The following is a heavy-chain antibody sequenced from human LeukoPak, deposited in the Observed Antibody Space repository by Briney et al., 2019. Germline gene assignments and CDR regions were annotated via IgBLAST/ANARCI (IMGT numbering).Heavy chain of an antibody. CDR2: IYYSGST. CDR3: ARDPYYYDSSGPVQGAFDI. CDR1: GGSISSSSYY. Sequence: SETLSLTCTVSGGSISSSSYYWGWIRQPPGKGLEWIGSIYYSGSTYYNPSLKSRVTISVDTSKNQFSLKLNSVTAADTAVYYCARDPYYYDSSGPVQGAFDIWGQGTMVTVSS. J-gene: IGHJ3*02. V-gene: IGHV4-39*07. D-gene: IGHD3-22*01.